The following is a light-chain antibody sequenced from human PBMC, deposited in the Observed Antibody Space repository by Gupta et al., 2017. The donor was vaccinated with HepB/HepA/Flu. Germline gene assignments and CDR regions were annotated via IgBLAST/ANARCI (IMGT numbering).Light chain of an antibody. CDR2: GAS. Sequence: AIRMTQSPSSISASTGDRVTITCRASQYISSYLAWYQQKPGKAPNLLIYGASTLQSGVPSRFSGGGSGTDFTLTISHLQSEDFATYYCQQYYSYPLTFGGGTKVEIK. CDR3: QQYYSYPLT. V-gene: IGKV1-8*01. J-gene: IGKJ4*01. CDR1: QYISSY.